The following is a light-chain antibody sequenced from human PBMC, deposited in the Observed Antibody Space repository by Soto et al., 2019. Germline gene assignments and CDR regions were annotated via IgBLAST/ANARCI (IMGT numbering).Light chain of an antibody. CDR3: MQSLQTPWT. J-gene: IGKJ1*01. V-gene: IGKV2-28*01. Sequence: DIVMTQSPLSLPVTPGEPASISCRSSQSLLHSTGYKYLDWYLQKPGQSPQLLIYLGSNRASGVPDRFSGSVSGTDFTLKISRVEAEDVGVYYCMQSLQTPWTFGQGTKVDIK. CDR2: LGS. CDR1: QSLLHSTGYKY.